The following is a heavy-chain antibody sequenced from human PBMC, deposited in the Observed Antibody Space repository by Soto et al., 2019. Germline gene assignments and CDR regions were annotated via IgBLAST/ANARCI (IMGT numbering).Heavy chain of an antibody. V-gene: IGHV3-30*18. J-gene: IGHJ4*02. Sequence: QVQLVESGGGVVQPGRSLRLSCAASGFTFSSYGMHWVRQAPGKGLEWVAVISYDGSNKYYADSVKGRFTISRDNSKNTLYLQMNSLRAEDTAVYYCAKNEQWLVRENDFDYWGQGTLVTVSS. D-gene: IGHD6-19*01. CDR1: GFTFSSYG. CDR2: ISYDGSNK. CDR3: AKNEQWLVRENDFDY.